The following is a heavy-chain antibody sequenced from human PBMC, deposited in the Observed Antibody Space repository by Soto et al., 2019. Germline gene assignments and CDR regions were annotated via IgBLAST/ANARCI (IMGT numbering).Heavy chain of an antibody. J-gene: IGHJ6*02. CDR3: ARVLLWFGELSKPNYYYYYGMDV. Sequence: SENLSLTCTGSGGSISRSSYYWGWIRQPPGKGLEWIGSIYYSGSTYYNPSLKSRVTISVDTSKNQFSLKLSSVTAADTAVYYCARVLLWFGELSKPNYYYYYGMDVWGQGTTVT. V-gene: IGHV4-39*01. CDR2: IYYSGST. D-gene: IGHD3-10*01. CDR1: GGSISRSSYY.